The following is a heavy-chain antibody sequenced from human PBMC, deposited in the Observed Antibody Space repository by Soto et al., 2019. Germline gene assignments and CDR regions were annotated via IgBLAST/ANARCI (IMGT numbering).Heavy chain of an antibody. J-gene: IGHJ5*02. CDR1: GGSIRAGDYY. Sequence: PSETLSLTYSVSGGSIRAGDYYWNWIRQPPGKGLEWIGYIYYTGTTKYNPSLKSRATLSVDTSKNRFSLNLTSVTAADSAVYYCARGVWFHPWGPGTLVTVSS. CDR2: IYYTGTT. CDR3: ARGVWFHP. V-gene: IGHV4-30-4*01.